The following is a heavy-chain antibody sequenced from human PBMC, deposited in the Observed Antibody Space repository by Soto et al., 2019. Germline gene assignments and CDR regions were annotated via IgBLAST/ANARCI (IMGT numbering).Heavy chain of an antibody. Sequence: WASVKVSCKASGYAFSDNGVSWVRQAPGRGLEWVGWISTYTGKTKYAQKLQDRVTLTTDTSTSTAYMDLRRLRPDDTAVYYCAREGPLASNGNQLMDVWGQGTTVPVSS. CDR2: ISTYTGKT. V-gene: IGHV1-18*04. D-gene: IGHD1-1*01. J-gene: IGHJ6*02. CDR1: GYAFSDNG. CDR3: AREGPLASNGNQLMDV.